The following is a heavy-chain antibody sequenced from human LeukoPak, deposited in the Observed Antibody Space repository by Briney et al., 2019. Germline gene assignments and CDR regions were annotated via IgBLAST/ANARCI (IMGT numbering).Heavy chain of an antibody. Sequence: PSQTLSLTCTVSGGSISSGNYYWTWIRQHPGKGLEWIGYISYSGSTYYNPSLKSRVTLSVDTSENQFSLKLSSVTAADTAVYYCARDRYDLYPMDVWGQGTTVTVSS. V-gene: IGHV4-31*03. CDR2: ISYSGST. J-gene: IGHJ6*02. CDR1: GGSISSGNYY. D-gene: IGHD3-3*01. CDR3: ARDRYDLYPMDV.